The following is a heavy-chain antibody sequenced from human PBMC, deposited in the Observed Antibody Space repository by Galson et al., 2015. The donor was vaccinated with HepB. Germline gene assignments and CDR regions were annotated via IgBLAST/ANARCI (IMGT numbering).Heavy chain of an antibody. V-gene: IGHV2-70*11. Sequence: PALVKPTQTLPLTCTFSGFSLSTSGMCVSWIRQPPGKALEWLARIDWDDDKYYSTSLKTRLTISKDPSKNQVVLTMTNMDPVDTATYYCAWMSYIVGATNFDYWGQGTLVTVSS. J-gene: IGHJ4*02. CDR3: AWMSYIVGATNFDY. D-gene: IGHD1-26*01. CDR2: IDWDDDK. CDR1: GFSLSTSGMC.